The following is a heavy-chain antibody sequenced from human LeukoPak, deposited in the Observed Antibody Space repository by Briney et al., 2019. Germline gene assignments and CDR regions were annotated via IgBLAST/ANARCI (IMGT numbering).Heavy chain of an antibody. CDR1: GSTFSSYW. Sequence: GSLRLSCAASGSTFSSYWMHWVRQAPGKGLVWVSNINSDGSRTTYADSVKGRFTISRDNAKNTLSLQMNSLRAEDTAVYYCARGFRFGMDVWGQGTTVAVSS. V-gene: IGHV3-74*01. CDR2: INSDGSRT. CDR3: ARGFRFGMDV. J-gene: IGHJ6*02.